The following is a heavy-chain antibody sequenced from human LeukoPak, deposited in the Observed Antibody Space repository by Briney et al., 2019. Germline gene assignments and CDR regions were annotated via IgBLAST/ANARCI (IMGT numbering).Heavy chain of an antibody. J-gene: IGHJ5*02. Sequence: GGSLRLSCAASGFNARSYAMTWVRQAPGKGLEWVSIISGSGGSTSYADSVKGRFTISRDNSQDTLYLQLHSLRAEDTAVYYCAKILSAGASRWFDPWGQGTLVTVSS. D-gene: IGHD6-13*01. CDR3: AKILSAGASRWFDP. CDR2: ISGSGGST. CDR1: GFNARSYA. V-gene: IGHV3-23*01.